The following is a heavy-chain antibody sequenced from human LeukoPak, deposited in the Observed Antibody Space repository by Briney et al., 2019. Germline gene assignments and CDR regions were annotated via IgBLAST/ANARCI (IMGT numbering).Heavy chain of an antibody. D-gene: IGHD2-15*01. V-gene: IGHV3-30*02. CDR2: IRYDGSNK. Sequence: GGSLRLSYAASGFTFSSYGMHWVRQASGKGLEWVAFIRYDGSNKYYADSVKGRFTISRDNSKNTLYLQMNSLRAEDTAVYYCASGGLNWFDPWGQGTLVTVSS. J-gene: IGHJ5*02. CDR3: ASGGLNWFDP. CDR1: GFTFSSYG.